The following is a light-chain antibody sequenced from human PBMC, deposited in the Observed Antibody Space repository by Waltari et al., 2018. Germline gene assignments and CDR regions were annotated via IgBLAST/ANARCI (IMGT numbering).Light chain of an antibody. CDR1: QSISRY. V-gene: IGKV3-20*01. Sequence: EIMLTQSPGTLSLSPGERATLSSRASQSISRYLAWYQHKPGQAPRLLIYDASTRATGIPDRFSGSGSGTDFSLTISRLEPEDFAVYYCQKYVSLPATFGQGTKVEIK. CDR3: QKYVSLPAT. CDR2: DAS. J-gene: IGKJ1*01.